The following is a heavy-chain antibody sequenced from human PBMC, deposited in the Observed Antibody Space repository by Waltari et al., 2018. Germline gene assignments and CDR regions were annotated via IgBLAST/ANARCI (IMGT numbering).Heavy chain of an antibody. V-gene: IGHV3-21*01. Sequence: DVQLVESGGGLVKPGRSLRLSCAASGFTLSSYSLNWVRQGPGKGLEWVSSISSSSSYIYYADSVKGRFSISRDNAKNSLYLQMNSLRAEDTAVYYCARDSGTTVTSNFDYWGQGTLVTVSS. CDR2: ISSSSSYI. J-gene: IGHJ4*02. CDR3: ARDSGTTVTSNFDY. D-gene: IGHD4-17*01. CDR1: GFTLSSYS.